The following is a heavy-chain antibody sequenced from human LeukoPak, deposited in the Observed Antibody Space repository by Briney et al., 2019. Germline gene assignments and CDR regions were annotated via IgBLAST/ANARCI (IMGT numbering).Heavy chain of an antibody. J-gene: IGHJ6*02. V-gene: IGHV4-34*01. CDR2: INHSGST. CDR1: GGSFSGYY. Sequence: PSETLSLTCAVYGGSFSGYYWSWIRQPPGKGLEWIGEINHSGSTNYNPSLKSRVTISVDTSKNQFSLKLSSVTAADTAVYYCARRRFLRITMVRGAPAGMDVWGQGTTVTVSS. CDR3: ARRRFLRITMVRGAPAGMDV. D-gene: IGHD3-10*01.